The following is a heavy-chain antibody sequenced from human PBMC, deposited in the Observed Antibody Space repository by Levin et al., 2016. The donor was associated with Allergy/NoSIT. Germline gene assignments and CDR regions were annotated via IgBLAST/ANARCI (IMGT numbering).Heavy chain of an antibody. CDR3: ASMRNGYLDY. J-gene: IGHJ4*02. V-gene: IGHV4-31*02. Sequence: PGKGLEWIGYIYYSGSTNYNPSLKSRVTISVDTSKNQFSLKLSSVTAADTAVYYCASMRNGYLDYWGQGTLVTVSS. CDR2: IYYSGST. D-gene: IGHD2-8*01.